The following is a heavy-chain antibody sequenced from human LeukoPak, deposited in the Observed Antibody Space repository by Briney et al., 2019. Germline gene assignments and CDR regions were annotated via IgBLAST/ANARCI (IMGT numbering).Heavy chain of an antibody. CDR3: ARDTGPYNWNGGGY. J-gene: IGHJ4*02. CDR2: IYHSGST. Sequence: SGTLSLTCAVSGGSISSSNWWSWVRQPPGKGLEWIGEIYHSGSTNYNPSLKSRVTISVYRSKNQFSLKLSSVTAADTAVYYCARDTGPYNWNGGGYWGQGTLVTVSS. D-gene: IGHD1-20*01. V-gene: IGHV4-4*02. CDR1: GGSISSSNW.